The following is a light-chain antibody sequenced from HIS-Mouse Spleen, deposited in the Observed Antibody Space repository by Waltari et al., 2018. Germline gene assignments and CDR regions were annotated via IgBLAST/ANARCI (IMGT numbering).Light chain of an antibody. Sequence: QSALTQPASVSGSPGQSITISCTGTSSDVGSYNLVPWYQQHPGKAPKRMIYEGSKRPSGVSNRVSGSKSGNTASLTISGLQAEDEADYYCCSYAGSSTVVFGGGTKLTVL. CDR2: EGS. J-gene: IGLJ2*01. V-gene: IGLV2-23*01. CDR1: SSDVGSYNL. CDR3: CSYAGSSTVV.